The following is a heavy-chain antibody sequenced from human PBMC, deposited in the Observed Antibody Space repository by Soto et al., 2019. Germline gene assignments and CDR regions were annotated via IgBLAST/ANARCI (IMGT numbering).Heavy chain of an antibody. CDR3: TLRDY. J-gene: IGHJ4*02. V-gene: IGHV3-15*01. CDR1: GFTFRNAW. D-gene: IGHD2-8*01. Sequence: EVQLVESGGGLVQPGGSLRLSCAGSGFTFRNAWMTWVRQAPGKGLEWVGRIKSKVDIETMEYAAPVRGRFTISSDDSQSTLYLQMNSLKTEDTAVYYCTLRDYWCAGTLVTVSS. CDR2: IKSKVDIETM.